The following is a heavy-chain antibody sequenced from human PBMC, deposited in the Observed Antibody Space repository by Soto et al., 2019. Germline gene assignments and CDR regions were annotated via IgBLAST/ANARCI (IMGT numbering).Heavy chain of an antibody. CDR2: IYYSGST. D-gene: IGHD6-13*01. CDR3: ARDIAAAGTLDP. J-gene: IGHJ5*02. CDR1: GGSISSYY. Sequence: PSETLSLTCTVSGGSISSYYWSWIRQPPGKGLEWIGYIYYSGSTNYNPSLKSRVTISVDTSKNQFSLKLSSVTAADTAVYYCARDIAAAGTLDPWGQGTLVTVSS. V-gene: IGHV4-59*01.